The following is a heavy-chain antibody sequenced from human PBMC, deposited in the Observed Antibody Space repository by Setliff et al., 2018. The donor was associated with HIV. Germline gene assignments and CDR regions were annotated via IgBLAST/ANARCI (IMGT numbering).Heavy chain of an antibody. CDR2: IDSNNGNR. Sequence: ASVKVSCKASGYSLSTYAISGVRQAPGQGLEWMGWIDSNNGNRNFAQKCRGRVTMTTDISTNTAYMEVRSLSFDDTAVFYCARDHRTQRTIAARQGVDYWGQGTLVTVSS. D-gene: IGHD6-6*01. V-gene: IGHV1-18*01. CDR3: ARDHRTQRTIAARQGVDY. J-gene: IGHJ4*02. CDR1: GYSLSTYA.